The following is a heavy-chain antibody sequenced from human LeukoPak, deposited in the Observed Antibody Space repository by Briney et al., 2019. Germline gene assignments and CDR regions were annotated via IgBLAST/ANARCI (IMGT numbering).Heavy chain of an antibody. V-gene: IGHV3-7*01. CDR1: GFTFSSYW. J-gene: IGHJ6*02. Sequence: GGSLRLSCAASGFTFSSYWMSWVRQAPGKGLEWVANIKQDGSEKYYVDSAKGRFTISRDNAKNSLYLQMNSLRAEDTAVYYCARGDGSYYYYGMDVWGQGTTVTVSS. CDR3: ARGDGSYYYYGMDV. CDR2: IKQDGSEK.